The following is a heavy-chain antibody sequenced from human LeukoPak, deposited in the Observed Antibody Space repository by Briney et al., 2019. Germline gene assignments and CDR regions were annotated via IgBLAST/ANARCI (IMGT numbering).Heavy chain of an antibody. Sequence: PGGSLRLSCAVSGFSFSSYWMSWVRQAPGKGLEWVANIKQDGSEIYSVDSVKGRFTISRDNAKNSLYLQMNSLSAEDTAMYYCARSNGWLTDYWGQGTLVTVSS. CDR3: ARSNGWLTDY. J-gene: IGHJ4*02. CDR1: GFSFSSYW. D-gene: IGHD6-19*01. CDR2: IKQDGSEI. V-gene: IGHV3-7*05.